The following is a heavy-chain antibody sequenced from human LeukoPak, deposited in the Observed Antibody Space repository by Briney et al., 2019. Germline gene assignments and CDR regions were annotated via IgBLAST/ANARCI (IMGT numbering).Heavy chain of an antibody. J-gene: IGHJ6*02. D-gene: IGHD2-2*02. CDR2: ISSSGSTI. CDR1: GFTFSDYY. CDR3: AMIGYCSSTSCYTSTYGMDV. Sequence: GGSLRLSCAASGFTFSDYYMSWIRQAPGKGLEWVSYISSSGSTIYYADSVKGRFTISRDNAKSSLYLQMNSLRAEDTAVYYCAMIGYCSSTSCYTSTYGMDVWGQGTTVTVSS. V-gene: IGHV3-11*01.